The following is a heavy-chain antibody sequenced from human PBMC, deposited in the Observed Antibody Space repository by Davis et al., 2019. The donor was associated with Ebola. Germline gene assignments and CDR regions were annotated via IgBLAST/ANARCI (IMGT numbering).Heavy chain of an antibody. J-gene: IGHJ4*02. CDR2: INHSGST. D-gene: IGHD1-1*01. CDR3: ARCPDWNSQAGFDY. CDR1: GFTFNTYA. V-gene: IGHV4-34*01. Sequence: SCAASGFTFNTYAMSWVRQPPGKGLEWIGEINHSGSTNYNPSLKSRVTISVDTSKNQFSLKLSSVTAADTAIYYCARCPDWNSQAGFDYWGPGTLVTVSS.